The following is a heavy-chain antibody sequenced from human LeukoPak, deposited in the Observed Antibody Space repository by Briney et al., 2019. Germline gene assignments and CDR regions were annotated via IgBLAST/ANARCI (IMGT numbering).Heavy chain of an antibody. CDR2: MNPSSGNT. J-gene: IGHJ5*02. V-gene: IGHV1-8*01. D-gene: IGHD3-22*01. CDR1: GYTFTSYD. CDR3: ARGPTYYYDSSGYSGSRFDP. Sequence: ASVKVSCKASGYTFTSYDINWVRQATGQGLEWMGWMNPSSGNTGYAQKFQGRVTMTKNTSISTAYMELSSLRSEDTAVYYCARGPTYYYDSSGYSGSRFDPWGQGTLVTVSS.